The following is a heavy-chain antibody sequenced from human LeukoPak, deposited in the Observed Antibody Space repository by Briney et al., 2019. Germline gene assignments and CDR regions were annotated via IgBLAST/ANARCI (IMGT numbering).Heavy chain of an antibody. CDR3: ARQIRWLRYWFDP. Sequence: SETLSLTCTVYGGSFSGYYWSWIRQPPGKGLEWIGEINHSGSTNYNPSLKSRVTISVDTSKNQFSLKLSSVTAADTAVYYCARQIRWLRYWFDPWGQGTLVTVSS. V-gene: IGHV4-34*01. J-gene: IGHJ5*02. CDR1: GGSFSGYY. D-gene: IGHD5-12*01. CDR2: INHSGST.